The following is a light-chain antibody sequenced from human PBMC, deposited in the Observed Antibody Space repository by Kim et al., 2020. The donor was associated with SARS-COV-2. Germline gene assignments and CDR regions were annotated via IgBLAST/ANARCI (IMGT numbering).Light chain of an antibody. J-gene: IGLJ1*01. CDR3: QSYDSSLSGSG. CDR2: GNS. V-gene: IGLV1-40*01. Sequence: QSVLTQPPSVSGAPGQRVTISCTGSSSNIGAGYDVHWYQQLPGTAPKLLIYGNSNRPSGVPDRFSGSKSGTSASLAITGLQAEDEADYYCQSYDSSLSGSGVGTGTQLTVL. CDR1: SSNIGAGYD.